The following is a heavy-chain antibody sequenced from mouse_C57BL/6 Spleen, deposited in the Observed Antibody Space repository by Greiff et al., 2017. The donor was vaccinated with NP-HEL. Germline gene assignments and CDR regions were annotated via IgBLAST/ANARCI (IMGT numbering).Heavy chain of an antibody. CDR1: GYTFTDYY. J-gene: IGHJ2*01. V-gene: IGHV1-26*01. CDR2: INPNNGGT. CDR3: ARYYYGNDFGY. D-gene: IGHD2-1*01. Sequence: VQLQQSGPELVKPGASVKISCKASGYTFTDYYMNWVKQSHGKSLEWIGDINPNNGGTSYNQKFKGKATLTVDKSSSTAYMELRSLTSEDSAVYYCARYYYGNDFGYWGQGTTLTVSS.